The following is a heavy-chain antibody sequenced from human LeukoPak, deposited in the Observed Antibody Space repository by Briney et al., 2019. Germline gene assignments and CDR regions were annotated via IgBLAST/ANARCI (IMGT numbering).Heavy chain of an antibody. CDR1: GFTFSSYE. Sequence: GGSLRLSCAASGFTFSSYEMNWVRQAPGKGLEWVSYISSSGSTIYYADSVKGRFTISRDNAKNSLYLQMNSLRAEDTAVYYCARDEVGGSYAYWGQGTLVTVSS. J-gene: IGHJ4*02. CDR2: ISSSGSTI. D-gene: IGHD1-26*01. V-gene: IGHV3-48*03. CDR3: ARDEVGGSYAY.